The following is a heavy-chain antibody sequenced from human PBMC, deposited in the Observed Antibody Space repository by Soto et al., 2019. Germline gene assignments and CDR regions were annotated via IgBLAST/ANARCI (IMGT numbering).Heavy chain of an antibody. Sequence: GGSLRLSCAASGFTFSSYAMSWVRQAPGKGLEWVSAISRSGGSTYYADSVKGRFTISRDNSKNTLYLQMNSLRAEDTAVYYCAKGTDRYCYDSSGPDYWGQGTLVTVSS. V-gene: IGHV3-23*01. D-gene: IGHD3-22*01. CDR2: ISRSGGST. J-gene: IGHJ4*02. CDR1: GFTFSSYA. CDR3: AKGTDRYCYDSSGPDY.